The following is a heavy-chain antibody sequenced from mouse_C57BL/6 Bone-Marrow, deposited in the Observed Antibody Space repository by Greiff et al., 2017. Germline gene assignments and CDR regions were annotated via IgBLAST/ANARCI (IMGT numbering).Heavy chain of an antibody. CDR2: IHPNSGST. V-gene: IGHV1-64*01. Sequence: QVQLQQPGAELVKPGASVKLSCKASGYTFTSYWMHWVKQRPGQGLEWIGMIHPNSGSTNYNEKFKGKATLTVDKSSSTAYMQLSSLTSEDSAVYYCARPGTEGYYYAMDYWGQGTSVTVSS. CDR1: GYTFTSYW. J-gene: IGHJ4*01. CDR3: ARPGTEGYYYAMDY. D-gene: IGHD4-1*01.